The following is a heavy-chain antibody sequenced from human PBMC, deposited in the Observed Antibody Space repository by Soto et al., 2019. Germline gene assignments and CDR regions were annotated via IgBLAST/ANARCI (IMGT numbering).Heavy chain of an antibody. V-gene: IGHV1-2*02. J-gene: IGHJ4*02. Sequence: QVQLVQSGAEVKKPGASVKVSCKASGYTFTGYYMHWVRQAPGQGLEWMGWINPNSGGTNYAQKFQGRVTMTRDTSISTAYMELSRLRSDDTAVYYCARWAAYCSSTRCSFDYWGQGTLVTVSS. CDR1: GYTFTGYY. CDR3: ARWAAYCSSTRCSFDY. CDR2: INPNSGGT. D-gene: IGHD2-2*01.